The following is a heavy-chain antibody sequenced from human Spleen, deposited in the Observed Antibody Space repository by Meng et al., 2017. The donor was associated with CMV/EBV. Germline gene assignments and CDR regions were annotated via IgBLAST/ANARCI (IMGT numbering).Heavy chain of an antibody. CDR1: GFTFSSYA. V-gene: IGHV3-23*01. CDR2: ISASGGNT. J-gene: IGHJ4*02. Sequence: GGSLRLSCAASGFTFSSYAMTWVRQAPGKGLEWVSSISASGGNTKYADSVKGRFTIFRDNSENTLFLQMNGLRAEDTAVYYCAKLPLWGPWQQLVGGDYWGQGTLVTVSS. D-gene: IGHD6-13*01. CDR3: AKLPLWGPWQQLVGGDY.